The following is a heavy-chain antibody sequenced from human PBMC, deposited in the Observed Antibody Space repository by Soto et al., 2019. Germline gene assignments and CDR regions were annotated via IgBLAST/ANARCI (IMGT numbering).Heavy chain of an antibody. CDR3: ARDRWEGY. CDR1: GFTFSNYN. V-gene: IGHV3-7*04. J-gene: IGHJ4*02. Sequence: EVQLVESGGGLVQPGGSLRLSCAASGFTFSNYNMNWVRQAPGKGLEWVANIEQDESQKFYVDSVKGRFTISGDNAQNSLFLQMNSLRPEDTAVYFCARDRWEGYWGQGTLVTVSS. CDR2: IEQDESQK. D-gene: IGHD1-26*01.